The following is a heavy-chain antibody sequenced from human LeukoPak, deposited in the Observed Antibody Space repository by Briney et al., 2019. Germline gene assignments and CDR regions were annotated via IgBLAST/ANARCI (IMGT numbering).Heavy chain of an antibody. CDR2: INHSGST. Sequence: SETLSLTCAVYGGSFSGYYWSWIRQPPGKGLEWIAEINHSGSTNYNPSLKSRVTISVDTSKNQFSLNLSSLTAADTAVYYCARSCNYYGIDVWGKGTTVTVS. CDR1: GGSFSGYY. CDR3: ARSCNYYGIDV. V-gene: IGHV4-34*01. J-gene: IGHJ6*04. D-gene: IGHD2-8*01.